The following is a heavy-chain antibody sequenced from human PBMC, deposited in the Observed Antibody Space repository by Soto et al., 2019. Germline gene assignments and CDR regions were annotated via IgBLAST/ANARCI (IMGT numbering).Heavy chain of an antibody. J-gene: IGHJ4*02. Sequence: SQTRALTWAAPGVAINSGTYSWSWIRQPPGKGLEWVGYISPRGNTYYNSPLRSRVAISLDTSKDQFSLRLSSVTAADTAVYYCAREINRAGDYFDRCGQGTLGTVSS. CDR1: GVAINSGTYS. CDR2: ISPRGNT. D-gene: IGHD6-13*01. CDR3: AREINRAGDYFDR. V-gene: IGHV4-30-2*01.